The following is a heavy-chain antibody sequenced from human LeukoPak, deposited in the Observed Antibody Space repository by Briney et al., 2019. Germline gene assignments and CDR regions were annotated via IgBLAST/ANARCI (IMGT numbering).Heavy chain of an antibody. V-gene: IGHV3-7*01. D-gene: IGHD2-2*01. Sequence: GGSLRLSCVVSGFYFGSFWMTWVRQAPGKGLDWVANIKYDGSEIYYADSVKGRFTISRDNANSSPYLQLNNLRVEDTALYYCARSYQLDYWGQGTLVTVSS. CDR2: IKYDGSEI. CDR3: ARSYQLDY. J-gene: IGHJ4*02. CDR1: GFYFGSFW.